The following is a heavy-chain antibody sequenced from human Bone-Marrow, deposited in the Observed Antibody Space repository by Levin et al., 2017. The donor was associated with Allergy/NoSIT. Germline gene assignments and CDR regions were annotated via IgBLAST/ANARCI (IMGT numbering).Heavy chain of an antibody. J-gene: IGHJ1*01. CDR1: GFTFSSYW. CDR3: ARERIPGYSSSWSPYFQH. Sequence: PGGSLRLSCAASGFTFSSYWMSWVRQAPGKGLEWVANIKQDGSEKYYVDSVKGRFTISRDNAKNSLYLQMNSLRAEDTAVYYCARERIPGYSSSWSPYFQHWGQGTLVTVSS. D-gene: IGHD6-13*01. V-gene: IGHV3-7*04. CDR2: IKQDGSEK.